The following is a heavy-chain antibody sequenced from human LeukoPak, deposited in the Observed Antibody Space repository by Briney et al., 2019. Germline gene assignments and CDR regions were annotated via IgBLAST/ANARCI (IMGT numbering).Heavy chain of an antibody. V-gene: IGHV1-8*02. CDR3: ARTRLSTWIPDY. J-gene: IGHJ4*02. Sequence: ASVKVSCKASGGTFSSYAISWVRQATGQGLEWMGWMNPNSGNTGYAQKFQGRVTMTRNTSISTAYMELSSLRSEDTAVYYCARTRLSTWIPDYWGQGTLVTVSS. CDR1: GGTFSSYA. D-gene: IGHD5-12*01. CDR2: MNPNSGNT.